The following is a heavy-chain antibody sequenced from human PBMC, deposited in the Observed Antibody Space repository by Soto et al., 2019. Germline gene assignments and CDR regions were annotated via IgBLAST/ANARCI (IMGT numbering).Heavy chain of an antibody. CDR1: GYTFTSYG. CDR2: ISAYNGTT. J-gene: IGHJ6*02. V-gene: IGHV1-18*01. Sequence: QVQLVQSGAEVKKPGASVKVSCKASGYTFTSYGISWVRQAPGQGLEWMGWISAYNGTTNYAQKLQGRVTMTTDTSTSTAYMELRSLRSDDTAVYYCARDSGSYYYYYGMDVWGQGTTVTVSS. CDR3: ARDSGSYYYYYGMDV. D-gene: IGHD1-26*01.